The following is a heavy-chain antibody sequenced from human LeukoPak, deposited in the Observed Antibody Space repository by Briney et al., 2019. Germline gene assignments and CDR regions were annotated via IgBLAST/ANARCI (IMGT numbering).Heavy chain of an antibody. Sequence: GGSLRLSCAASGFTFSTYAMHWVRQPPGKGLEWVALISYDEDRKWYADSVKGRFTISRDNSKNTVFLQMNSLRVDDTGLFYCERFPPRSGWYAHHWGQGTLVTVSS. CDR1: GFTFSTYA. CDR3: ERFPPRSGWYAHH. V-gene: IGHV3-30*19. CDR2: ISYDEDRK. D-gene: IGHD6-19*01. J-gene: IGHJ5*02.